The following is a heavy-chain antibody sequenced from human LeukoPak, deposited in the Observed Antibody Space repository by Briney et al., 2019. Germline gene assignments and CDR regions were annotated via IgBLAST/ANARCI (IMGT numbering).Heavy chain of an antibody. D-gene: IGHD5-24*01. V-gene: IGHV1-69*04. CDR1: GGTFSSYA. J-gene: IGHJ4*02. CDR3: ARVGGDGYRFDY. CDR2: IIPILGIA. Sequence: ASVKVSCKASGGTFSSYAIIWVRQAPGQGLEWMGRIIPILGIANYAQKFQGRVTITADKSTSTAYMELSSLRSEDTAVYYCARVGGDGYRFDYWGQGTLVTVSS.